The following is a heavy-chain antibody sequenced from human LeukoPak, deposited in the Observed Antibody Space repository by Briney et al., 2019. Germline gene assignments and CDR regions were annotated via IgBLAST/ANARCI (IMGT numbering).Heavy chain of an antibody. CDR1: GYIFVTRW. V-gene: IGHV5-51*01. J-gene: IGHJ4*02. CDR3: VTGPFCRSGGCYDY. CDR2: ILPNYPPA. Sequence: GESLKISCKASGYIFVTRWIAWVRQMPGKGLERVGIILPNYPPAKYSPSFQGKVIISVDKSISTTYLQWGNLETSDSAIYYCVTGPFCRSGGCYDYWGQGTPITVSS. D-gene: IGHD2-15*01.